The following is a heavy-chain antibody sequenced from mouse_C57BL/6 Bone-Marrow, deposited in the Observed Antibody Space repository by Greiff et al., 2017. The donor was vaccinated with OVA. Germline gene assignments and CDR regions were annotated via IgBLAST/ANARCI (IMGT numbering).Heavy chain of an antibody. V-gene: IGHV5-12*01. D-gene: IGHD2-4*01. J-gene: IGHJ3*01. CDR2: LSNGGGST. CDR1: GFTFSDFY. Sequence: EVQLVESGGGLVQPGGSLKLSCAAPGFTFSDFYMYLVRQAPETRLEWVAYLSNGGGSTYFPDTVKDRFTISRDNAKNTLYLQMSRLKSEDTAMYYCARGGDYDEFAYWGQGTLVTVSA. CDR3: ARGGDYDEFAY.